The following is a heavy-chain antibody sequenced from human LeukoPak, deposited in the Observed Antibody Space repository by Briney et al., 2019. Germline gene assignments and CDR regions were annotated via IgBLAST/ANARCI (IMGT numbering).Heavy chain of an antibody. D-gene: IGHD6-13*01. CDR2: ISGSGGST. V-gene: IGHV3-23*01. J-gene: IGHJ4*02. CDR3: ARGVAAAGISFDY. CDR1: GITFSNYA. Sequence: GGSLRLSCVASGITFSNYAMSWVRQAPGKGLEWVSAISGSGGSTYYADSVKGRFTISRDNSKNTLYLQMNSLRAEDTAVYYCARGVAAAGISFDYWGQGTLVTVSS.